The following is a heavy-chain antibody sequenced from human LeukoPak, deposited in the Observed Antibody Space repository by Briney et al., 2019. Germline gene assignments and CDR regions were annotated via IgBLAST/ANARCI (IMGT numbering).Heavy chain of an antibody. D-gene: IGHD6-19*01. V-gene: IGHV1-2*02. CDR3: ARDHLAGIAVAVRFWFDA. J-gene: IGHJ5*02. CDR1: GYTFTGYY. CDR2: INPNSGGT. Sequence: ASVKVSCKASGYTFTGYYMHWVRQAPGQGLEWMGWINPNSGGTNYAQKFQGRVTMTRDTSISTAYMELSRLRSDDTAVYYRARDHLAGIAVAVRFWFDAWGQGTLVTVSS.